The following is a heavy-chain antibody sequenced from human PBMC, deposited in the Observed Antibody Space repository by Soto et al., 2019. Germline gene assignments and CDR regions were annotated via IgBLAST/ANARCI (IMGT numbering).Heavy chain of an antibody. CDR1: GGSISSGGYY. Sequence: PSETLSLTCTVSGGSISSGGYYWSWIRQHPGKGLEWVGYIYYSGSTYYNPSLKSRVTISVDTSKNQFSLKLSSVTAADTAVYYCARDRYLYGSGRLGGGTYGMDVWGQGTTVTVSS. CDR2: IYYSGST. V-gene: IGHV4-31*03. CDR3: ARDRYLYGSGRLGGGTYGMDV. J-gene: IGHJ6*02. D-gene: IGHD3-10*01.